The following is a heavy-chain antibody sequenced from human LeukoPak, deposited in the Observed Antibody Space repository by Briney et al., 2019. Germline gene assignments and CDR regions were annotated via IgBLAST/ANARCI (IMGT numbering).Heavy chain of an antibody. CDR2: ISGSGGSA. D-gene: IGHD3-3*01. CDR3: GKHAAYYDFWSGYAL. V-gene: IGHV3-23*01. Sequence: GGSLRLSCAASGFTFSSYAMSWVRQAPGKGLQWVSGISGSGGSAYFADSVKGRFTISRDNSKNTLYLQMNSLRAEDTAVYYCGKHAAYYDFWSGYALWGQGTLVTVSS. J-gene: IGHJ4*02. CDR1: GFTFSSYA.